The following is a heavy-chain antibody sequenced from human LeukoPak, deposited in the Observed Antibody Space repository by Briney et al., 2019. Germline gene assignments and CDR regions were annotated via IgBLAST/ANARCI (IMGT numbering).Heavy chain of an antibody. CDR1: GGTFSSYA. Sequence: SVKVSCKASGGTFSSYAISWVRQAPGQGLEWMGGIIPIFGTANYAQKFQGRVTITTDESTSTAYMELSSLRSEDPAVYYCALAAAGTDYYYYMDVWGKGTTVTVSS. J-gene: IGHJ6*03. D-gene: IGHD6-13*01. CDR2: IIPIFGTA. V-gene: IGHV1-69*05. CDR3: ALAAAGTDYYYYMDV.